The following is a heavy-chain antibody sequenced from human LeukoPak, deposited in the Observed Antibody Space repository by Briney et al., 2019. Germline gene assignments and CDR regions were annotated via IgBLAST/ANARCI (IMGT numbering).Heavy chain of an antibody. D-gene: IGHD2-15*01. CDR3: AKDFHPLIEVVVVAGCLDY. CDR2: IKSKTDGGTT. V-gene: IGHV3-15*01. CDR1: GFTFRNAW. J-gene: IGHJ4*02. Sequence: GGSLRLSCAASGFTFRNAWMSWVRQAPGKGLEWVGRIKSKTDGGTTDYATPVKGRFTISRDDSENTLYLQMNSLRAEDTAVYYCAKDFHPLIEVVVVAGCLDYWGQGTLVTVSS.